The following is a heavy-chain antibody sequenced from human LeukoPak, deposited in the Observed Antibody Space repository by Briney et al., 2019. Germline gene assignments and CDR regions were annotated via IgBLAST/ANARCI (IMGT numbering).Heavy chain of an antibody. CDR2: IYYSGSA. V-gene: IGHV4-59*01. CDR3: TRAPPGDRGGGYLDY. Sequence: PSETLSLTCTVSGDSITSYYWSWIRQPPGKGLEWIGFIYYSGSANYNPSLKSRVTISVDTSKNQFSLRLTSMTAADTAVYYCTRAPPGDRGGGYLDYWGQGALVTVSS. J-gene: IGHJ4*02. D-gene: IGHD3-10*01. CDR1: GDSITSYY.